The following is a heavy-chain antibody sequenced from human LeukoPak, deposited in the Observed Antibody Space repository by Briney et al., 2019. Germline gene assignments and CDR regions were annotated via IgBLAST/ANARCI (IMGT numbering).Heavy chain of an antibody. Sequence: SETLSLTCTVSGYSISSGYYWGWIRQPPGKGLEWIGSIYHSGSTYYNPSLKSRVTISVDTSKNQFSLKLSSVTAADTAVYYCARTGRYGDYAQELGAFDIWGQGTMVTVSS. D-gene: IGHD4-17*01. V-gene: IGHV4-38-2*02. CDR1: GYSISSGYY. CDR2: IYHSGST. J-gene: IGHJ3*02. CDR3: ARTGRYGDYAQELGAFDI.